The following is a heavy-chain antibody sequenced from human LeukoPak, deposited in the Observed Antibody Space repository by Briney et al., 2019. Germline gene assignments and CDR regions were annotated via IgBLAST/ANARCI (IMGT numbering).Heavy chain of an antibody. V-gene: IGHV3-23*01. CDR1: GFTFSSST. J-gene: IGHJ4*02. D-gene: IGHD1-26*01. CDR3: VKEIKYVGATYLHS. Sequence: GGSLRLSCTASGFTFSSSTMSWVRQAPGKRPEWVSGILNNDIGGNAYYADAVKGRFAISRDDSKSTLYLEMNSLRAEDTAMYYCVKEIKYVGATYLHSWGQGTLVTVSS. CDR2: ILNNDIGGNA.